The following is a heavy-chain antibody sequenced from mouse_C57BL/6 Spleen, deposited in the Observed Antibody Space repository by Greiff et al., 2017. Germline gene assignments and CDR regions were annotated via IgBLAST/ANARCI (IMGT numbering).Heavy chain of an antibody. CDR2: IYPGSGNT. V-gene: IGHV1-76*01. J-gene: IGHJ3*01. Sequence: QVQLKESGAELVRPGASVKLSCKASGYTFTDYYINWVKQRPGQGLEWIARIYPGSGNTYYNEKFKGKATLTAEKSSSTAYMQLSSLTSEDSAVYFCARDGYYGSSPGFAYWGQGTLVTVSA. CDR1: GYTFTDYY. CDR3: ARDGYYGSSPGFAY. D-gene: IGHD1-1*01.